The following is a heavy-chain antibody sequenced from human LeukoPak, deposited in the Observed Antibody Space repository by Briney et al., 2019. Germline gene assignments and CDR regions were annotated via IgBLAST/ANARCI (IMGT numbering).Heavy chain of an antibody. CDR3: ARSATVTTGYFDY. CDR2: IYSNGNT. V-gene: IGHV4-39*07. CDR1: GGSISSTGHY. J-gene: IGHJ4*02. D-gene: IGHD4-17*01. Sequence: SETLSLTCSVSGGSISSTGHYWGWIRQSPEKGLDWIGSIYSNGNTYYNPSVRSRVTMSVDTSKNQFSLKLTSMTAAETAVYYCARSATVTTGYFDYWGQGALVTVSS.